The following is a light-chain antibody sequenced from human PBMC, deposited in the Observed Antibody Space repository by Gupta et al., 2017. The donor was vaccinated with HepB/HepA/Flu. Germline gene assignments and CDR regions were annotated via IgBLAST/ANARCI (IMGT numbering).Light chain of an antibody. CDR1: SSDVGGYNY. V-gene: IGLV2-14*03. Sequence: QSALTQPASVSGSPGQSLTLSCTGTSSDVGGYNYVSWYQQHPGKAPNLMIYDVSNRPSGVSNRFSGSKSGNTASLTISGLQAEDEADYYCSSYTSSSTLNFGTGTKVTVL. J-gene: IGLJ1*01. CDR3: SSYTSSSTLN. CDR2: DVS.